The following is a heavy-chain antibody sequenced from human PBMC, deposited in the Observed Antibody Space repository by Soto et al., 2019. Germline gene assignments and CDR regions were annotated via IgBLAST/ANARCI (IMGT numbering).Heavy chain of an antibody. CDR2: IYYSGST. V-gene: IGHV4-61*01. D-gene: IGHD1-1*01. J-gene: IGHJ4*02. Sequence: SETLSLTCTVSGGYIRSDCGCWNWIRQHPGKGLEWIGYIYYSGSTNYNPSLKSRVTISVDTSKNQFSLKLSSVTAADTAVYYCARHRNNWNDWYYFDYWGQGTLVTVSS. CDR3: ARHRNNWNDWYYFDY. CDR1: GGYIRSDCGC.